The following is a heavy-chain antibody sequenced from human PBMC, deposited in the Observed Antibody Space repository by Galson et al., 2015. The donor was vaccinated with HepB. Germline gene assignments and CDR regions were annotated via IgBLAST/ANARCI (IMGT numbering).Heavy chain of an antibody. J-gene: IGHJ5*02. V-gene: IGHV3-33*08. CDR3: ARDSKGIRGWFDP. CDR1: GFSFSTYG. Sequence: SLRLSCAATGFSFSTYGMHWVRQAPGKGLDWVAVIWNDGSNKDYGDSVKGRFTISRDNSKNTLYLQMNSLRAEDTAVYYCARDSKGIRGWFDPWGQGTLVTVSS. CDR2: IWNDGSNK.